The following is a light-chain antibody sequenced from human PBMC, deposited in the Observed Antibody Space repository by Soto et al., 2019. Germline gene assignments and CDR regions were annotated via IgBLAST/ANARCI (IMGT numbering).Light chain of an antibody. V-gene: IGLV2-23*01. CDR2: EGS. Sequence: QSVLTQPASVSGSPGQSITISCTGTSSGVGSYNLVSWYQQHPGKAPKLMIYEGSKRPSGVSNRFSGSKSGNTASLTISGLQPEDEADYDCCSYAGSSTHAVFGGGTQLTVL. CDR1: SSGVGSYNL. CDR3: CSYAGSSTHAV. J-gene: IGLJ7*01.